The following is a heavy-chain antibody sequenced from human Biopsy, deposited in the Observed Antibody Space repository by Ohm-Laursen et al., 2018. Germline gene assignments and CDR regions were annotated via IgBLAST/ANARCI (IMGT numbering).Heavy chain of an antibody. CDR3: ARVLLPAAAVHYGMDV. D-gene: IGHD2-2*01. CDR1: GFTFSNYG. V-gene: IGHV3-33*01. CDR2: IWYDGSNK. Sequence: SLRLSCAASGFTFSNYGMHWVRQAPGKGLEWLAVIWYDGSNKYYGDSVQGRFTISRDNSKNTVYLQMNSLRAEDTAVYYCARVLLPAAAVHYGMDVWGQGTTVTVSS. J-gene: IGHJ6*02.